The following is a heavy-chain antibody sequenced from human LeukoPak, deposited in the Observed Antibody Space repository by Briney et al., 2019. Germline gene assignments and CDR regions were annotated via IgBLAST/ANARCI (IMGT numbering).Heavy chain of an antibody. CDR3: AKVTVVVPAAISYGVDY. CDR2: ISGSGGST. CDR1: GFTFSSYA. Sequence: GRSLRLSCAASGFTFSSYAMSWVRQAPGKGLEWVSAISGSGGSTYYADSVKGRFTISRDNSKNTLYLQMNSLRAEDTAVYYCAKVTVVVPAAISYGVDYWGQGTLVTVSS. D-gene: IGHD2-2*01. J-gene: IGHJ4*02. V-gene: IGHV3-23*01.